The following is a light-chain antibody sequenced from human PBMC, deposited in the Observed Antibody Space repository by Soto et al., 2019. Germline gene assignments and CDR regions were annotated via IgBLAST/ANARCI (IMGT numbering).Light chain of an antibody. CDR2: EVS. CDR3: SSYAGSDIWV. V-gene: IGLV2-8*01. CDR1: SSDVGGYNY. Sequence: QTALTQPPSASGSPGQSVTITCTGTSSDVGGYNYVSWYQQYPGKAPKLMIYEVSKRPSGVPDSFSGSKSGKTASLTVSGLQAEDEADYYCSSYAGSDIWVFGGGTKLTVL. J-gene: IGLJ3*02.